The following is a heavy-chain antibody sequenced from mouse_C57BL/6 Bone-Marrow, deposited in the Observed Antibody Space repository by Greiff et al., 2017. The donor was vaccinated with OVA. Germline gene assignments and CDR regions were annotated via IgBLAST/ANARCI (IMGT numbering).Heavy chain of an antibody. CDR1: GYTFTDYY. CDR2: INPNNGGT. V-gene: IGHV1-26*01. J-gene: IGHJ4*01. CDR3: ARRGSSSYYYAMDY. D-gene: IGHD1-1*01. Sequence: VQLQQSGPELVKPGASVKISCKASGYTFTDYYMNWVKQSHGKSLEWIGAINPNNGGTSYNQKFKGKATLTVDKSSSTAYMELSSLTSEDAAVYYCARRGSSSYYYAMDYWGQGTSVTVSS.